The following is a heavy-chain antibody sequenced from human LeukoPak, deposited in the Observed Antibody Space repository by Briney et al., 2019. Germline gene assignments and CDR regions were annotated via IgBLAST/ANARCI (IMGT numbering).Heavy chain of an antibody. CDR1: GGSFSGYY. CDR2: INHSGST. J-gene: IGHJ3*02. CDR3: AGANSVEMATFDAFDI. Sequence: PSETLSLTCAVYGGSFSGYYWSWIRQPPGKGLEWIGEINHSGSTNYNPSLKSRVTISVDTSKNQFSLKLSSVTAADTAVYYCAGANSVEMATFDAFDIWGQGTMVTVSS. V-gene: IGHV4-34*01. D-gene: IGHD5-24*01.